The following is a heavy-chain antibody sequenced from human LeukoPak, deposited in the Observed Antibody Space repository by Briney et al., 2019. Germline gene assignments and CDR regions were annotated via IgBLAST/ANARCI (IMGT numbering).Heavy chain of an antibody. CDR1: GDSISRNNW. V-gene: IGHV4-4*02. J-gene: IGHJ4*02. D-gene: IGHD4-17*01. CDR2: IYHTSST. CDR3: ATRLDDHGSFYS. Sequence: PSETLSLTCAVSGDSISRNNWWSGVRQPPREVLEWIGEIYHTSSTDYNPSLKSRFTISVDKSKNQFSLRLTSVTAADTAVYYCATRLDDHGSFYSWGQGTLVAVSS.